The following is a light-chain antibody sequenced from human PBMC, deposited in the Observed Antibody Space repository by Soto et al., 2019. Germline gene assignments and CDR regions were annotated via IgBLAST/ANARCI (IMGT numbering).Light chain of an antibody. V-gene: IGLV2-14*01. Sequence: QSVLTQPASVSGSPRQSITISCAGTRDDIGAYDYVSWYQQHPGNAPKLLVYEVTNRPSGVSDRFSGSKSGNTASLTISGLQAEDEADYYCNSYTNSSAVGFGGGTKVTVL. J-gene: IGLJ2*01. CDR3: NSYTNSSAVG. CDR1: RDDIGAYDY. CDR2: EVT.